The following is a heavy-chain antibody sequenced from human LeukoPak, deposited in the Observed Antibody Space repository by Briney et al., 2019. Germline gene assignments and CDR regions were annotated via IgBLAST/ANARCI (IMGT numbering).Heavy chain of an antibody. J-gene: IGHJ4*02. CDR2: ITSSSSTL. CDR1: GFTFSSYG. Sequence: GGSLRLSCAASGFTFSSYGMNWVRQAPGKGLEWVAYITSSSSTLYYADSVKGRFTISRDNVKSSLYLQMNSLRAEDTAIYYCAREPSGTLDYWGQGTLVTVS. V-gene: IGHV3-48*01. D-gene: IGHD1-26*01. CDR3: AREPSGTLDY.